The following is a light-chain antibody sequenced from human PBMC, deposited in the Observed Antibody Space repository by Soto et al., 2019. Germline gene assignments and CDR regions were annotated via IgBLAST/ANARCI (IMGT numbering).Light chain of an antibody. CDR1: QSISRY. Sequence: IVLTQSPGTLSLSPGERTTLSCRASQSISRYLAWYQQKPGQGPRLLIYGASSRATGTPDRFSGSGSGTDFTLTINRLEPEDFALYYCQQYGSPPPTLGQGTKVDIK. CDR2: GAS. V-gene: IGKV3-20*01. CDR3: QQYGSPPPT. J-gene: IGKJ1*01.